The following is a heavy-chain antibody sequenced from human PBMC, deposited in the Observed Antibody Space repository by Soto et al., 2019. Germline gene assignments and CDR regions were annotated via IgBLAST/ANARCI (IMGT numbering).Heavy chain of an antibody. CDR1: GFSLSTSGVG. J-gene: IGHJ4*02. CDR2: IYWDDDK. Sequence: QITLKESGPTLVKPTQTLTLTCTFSGFSLSTSGVGVGWVRQPPGKALEWLVFIYWDDDKRYSPSLRSRLTITKDPSKNPVVLTMTNVDPVDTATYFCAHRRIGVSQWNYGDFDYWGQGTLVTVSS. CDR3: AHRRIGVSQWNYGDFDY. D-gene: IGHD1-7*01. V-gene: IGHV2-5*02.